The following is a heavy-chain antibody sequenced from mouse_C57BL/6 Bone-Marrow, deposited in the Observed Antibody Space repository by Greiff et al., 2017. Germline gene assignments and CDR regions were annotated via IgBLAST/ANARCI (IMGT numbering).Heavy chain of an antibody. CDR3: TRDGSSWYFDV. CDR1: GFTFSDAW. CDR2: IRNKANNHAT. D-gene: IGHD1-1*01. Sequence: EVQVVESGGGLVQHGGSMKLSCAASGFTFSDAWMDWVRQSPEKGLEWVAEIRNKANNHATYYAESVKGRFTISRDDSKSSVYLQMNSLRAEDTGIYHCTRDGSSWYFDVWGTGTTVTVSS. J-gene: IGHJ1*03. V-gene: IGHV6-6*01.